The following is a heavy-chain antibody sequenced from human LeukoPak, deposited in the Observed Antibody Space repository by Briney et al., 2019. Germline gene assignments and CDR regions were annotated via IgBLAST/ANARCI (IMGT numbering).Heavy chain of an antibody. CDR2: IYYSGNT. CDR1: GVSVSSSNSY. CDR3: ARGTRGYSYYGY. J-gene: IGHJ4*02. Sequence: SETLSLTCTVSGVSVSSSNSYWGWIRQPPGKGLEGIGSIYYSGNTYCNASLKSQVSIYIDTSKNQFSLKLTYVTAADTAVYYCARGTRGYSYYGYWGQGTLVTVSS. V-gene: IGHV4-39*01. D-gene: IGHD5-18*01.